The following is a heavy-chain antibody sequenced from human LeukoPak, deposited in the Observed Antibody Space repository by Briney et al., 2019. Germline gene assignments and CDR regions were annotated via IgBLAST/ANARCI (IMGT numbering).Heavy chain of an antibody. V-gene: IGHV3-7*04. D-gene: IGHD5-24*01. Sequence: GGPLNLSCLASGFPSRSYWMTWVRQAPGKGREWVANIKQDGSKKSYVDSVKGRFTISRDNAKNSLYLQMNSLRAEDTAIYYCTRVGYIDEGIDYWGQGTLVTVSS. CDR3: TRVGYIDEGIDY. CDR1: GFPSRSYW. J-gene: IGHJ4*02. CDR2: IKQDGSKK.